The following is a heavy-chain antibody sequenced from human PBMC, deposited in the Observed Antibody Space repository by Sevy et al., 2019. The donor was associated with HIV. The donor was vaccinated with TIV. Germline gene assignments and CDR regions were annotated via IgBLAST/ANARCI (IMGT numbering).Heavy chain of an antibody. J-gene: IGHJ4*02. CDR3: ARGYLGYYFDY. CDR1: GFTFSSYD. CDR2: IGTAGDT. D-gene: IGHD5-18*01. Sequence: GGSLRLSCAASGFTFSSYDMHWVRQATGKGLEWVSAIGTAGDTYYPGSVKGRFTISRDNAKNSLYLQMNSLRAGDTAVYYCARGYLGYYFDYWGQGTLVSVSS. V-gene: IGHV3-13*01.